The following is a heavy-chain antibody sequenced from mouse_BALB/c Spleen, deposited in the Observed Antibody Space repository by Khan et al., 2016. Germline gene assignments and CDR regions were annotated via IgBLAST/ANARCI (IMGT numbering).Heavy chain of an antibody. V-gene: IGHV5-17*02. CDR2: ISSGSSAI. CDR1: GFTFSSFG. J-gene: IGHJ2*01. CDR3: GRGDY. Sequence: EVELVESGGGLVQPGGSRKLSCAASGFTFSSFGMHWVRQAPEKGLEWVAFISSGSSAIYYADTVKGRFTISRDNPKNTLFLQLPSLGSEDTAMYYCGRGDYWGQGTTLTVSS.